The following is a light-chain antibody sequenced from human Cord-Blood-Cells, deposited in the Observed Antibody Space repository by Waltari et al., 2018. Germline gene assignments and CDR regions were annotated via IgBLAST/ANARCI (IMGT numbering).Light chain of an antibody. CDR3: SSYTSSSTWV. Sequence: QSALTQPASVSGSPGQSTTFSCTGTSSDVGGYNYVSWYQQHPGKSPKLMIYDVSNRPSGVSNRFSGSKPGNTASLTISGLQAEDEADYYCSSYTSSSTWVFGGGTKLTVL. V-gene: IGLV2-14*03. J-gene: IGLJ3*02. CDR2: DVS. CDR1: SSDVGGYNY.